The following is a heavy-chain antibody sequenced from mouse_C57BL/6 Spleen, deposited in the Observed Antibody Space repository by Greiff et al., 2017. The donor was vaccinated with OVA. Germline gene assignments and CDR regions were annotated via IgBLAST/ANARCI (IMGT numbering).Heavy chain of an antibody. V-gene: IGHV1-72*01. D-gene: IGHD1-1*02. J-gene: IGHJ1*03. CDR3: ARILWGYWYFDV. CDR2: IDPNSGGT. CDR1: GYTFTSYW. Sequence: QVQLKESGAELVKPGASVKLSCKASGYTFTSYWMHWVKQRPGRGLEWIGRIDPNSGGTKYNEKFKSKATLTVDKPSSTAYMQLSSLTSEDSAVYYCARILWGYWYFDVWGTGTTVTVSS.